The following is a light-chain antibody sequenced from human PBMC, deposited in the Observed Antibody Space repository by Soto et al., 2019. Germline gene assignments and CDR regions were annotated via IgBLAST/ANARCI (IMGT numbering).Light chain of an antibody. Sequence: EIGMTKSQESVSVSPGARATLSCRASQSVSSNLAWYQQKPGQAPRLLIYGASTRATGIPARFSGSGSGTEFTLTISILQSEDCAVYYSKDSTNLLKPFAQGTKVDIK. CDR3: KDSTNLLKP. V-gene: IGKV3-15*01. CDR1: QSVSSN. CDR2: GAS. J-gene: IGKJ1*01.